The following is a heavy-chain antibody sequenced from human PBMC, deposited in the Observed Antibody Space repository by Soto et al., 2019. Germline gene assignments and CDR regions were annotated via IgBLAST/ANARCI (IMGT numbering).Heavy chain of an antibody. D-gene: IGHD6-6*01. Sequence: GESLKISCKGSGYSFTSYWIGWVRQMPGKGLEWMGIIYPGDSDTRYSPSFQGQVTISADKSISTAYLQWSSLKASDTAMYYCATSSKAARKRYDALDIWGQGTMVTVSS. CDR1: GYSFTSYW. CDR2: IYPGDSDT. CDR3: ATSSKAARKRYDALDI. J-gene: IGHJ3*02. V-gene: IGHV5-51*01.